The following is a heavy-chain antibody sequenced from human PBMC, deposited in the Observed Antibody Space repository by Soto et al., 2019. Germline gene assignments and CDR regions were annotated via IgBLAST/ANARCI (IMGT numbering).Heavy chain of an antibody. CDR2: IYYSGST. V-gene: IGHV4-59*01. D-gene: IGHD4-17*01. J-gene: IGHJ6*02. Sequence: SETLSLTCTVSGGSISSYYWSWIRQPPGKGLEWIGYIYYSGSTNYNPSLKSRVTISVDTSKNQFSLKLSSVTAADTAVYYCARMKRWLLENYYYYGMDVWGQGTTVTVSS. CDR3: ARMKRWLLENYYYYGMDV. CDR1: GGSISSYY.